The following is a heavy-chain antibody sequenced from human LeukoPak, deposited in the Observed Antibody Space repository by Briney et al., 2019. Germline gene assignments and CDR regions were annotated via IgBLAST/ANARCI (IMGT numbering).Heavy chain of an antibody. D-gene: IGHD3-22*01. CDR1: GGSFSGYY. CDR2: INHSGST. V-gene: IGHV4-34*01. J-gene: IGHJ4*02. CDR3: ATHGEYYDSSGYYYN. Sequence: ASETLSLTCAAYGGSFSGYYWSWIRQPPGKGLEWIGEINHSGSTYYNPSLKSRVTISVDSSKNQFSPKLTSVTAADTAVYYCATHGEYYDSSGYYYNWGQGTLVTVSS.